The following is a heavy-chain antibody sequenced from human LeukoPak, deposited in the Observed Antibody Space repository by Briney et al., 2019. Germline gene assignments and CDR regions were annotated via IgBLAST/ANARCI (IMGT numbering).Heavy chain of an antibody. D-gene: IGHD5-12*01. J-gene: IGHJ6*03. V-gene: IGHV1-69*05. Sequence: ASVKVSCKASGYTFTSYGISWVRQAPGQGLEWMGGIIPIFGTANYAQKFQGRVTITTDESTSTAYMELNSLRSEDTAVYYCASGDSGYDYYYYYYMDVWGKGTTVTVSS. CDR3: ASGDSGYDYYYYYYMDV. CDR2: IIPIFGTA. CDR1: GYTFTSYG.